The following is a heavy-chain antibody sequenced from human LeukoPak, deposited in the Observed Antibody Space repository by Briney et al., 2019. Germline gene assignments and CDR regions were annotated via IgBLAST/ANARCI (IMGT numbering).Heavy chain of an antibody. V-gene: IGHV1-2*02. Sequence: ASVKVSCKASGYTFTGYYMHWVRQAPGQGLEWMGWINPNSGGTNYAQKFQGRVTMTRDTSISTAYMELSRLRSDDTAVYYSAREASPYGDYKTGYDAFDIWGQGTMVTVSS. CDR1: GYTFTGYY. J-gene: IGHJ3*02. CDR2: INPNSGGT. D-gene: IGHD4-17*01. CDR3: AREASPYGDYKTGYDAFDI.